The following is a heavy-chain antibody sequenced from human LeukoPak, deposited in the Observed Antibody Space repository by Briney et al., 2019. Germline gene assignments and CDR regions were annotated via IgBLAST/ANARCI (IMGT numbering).Heavy chain of an antibody. V-gene: IGHV3-30*04. CDR3: ARDNTIGAADYYFDY. J-gene: IGHJ4*02. CDR2: VASDGNDK. D-gene: IGHD6-13*01. CDR1: GFTFSRYA. Sequence: GGSLRLSCAASGFTFSRYAMHWVRQAPGRGLEWVAVVASDGNDKHHADSVKGRFTISRDNSKNTLYLQMNSLRADDTAVYYCARDNTIGAADYYFDYWGQGTLVTVSS.